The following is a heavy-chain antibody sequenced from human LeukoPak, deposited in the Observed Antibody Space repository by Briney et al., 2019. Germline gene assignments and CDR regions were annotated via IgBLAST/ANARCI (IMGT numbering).Heavy chain of an antibody. CDR3: AREGNYYDSSGYYWFDP. Sequence: GGSPRLSCAASGFTFSSYSMNWVRQAPGKGLEWVSSISSSSSYIYYADSVKGRFTISRDNAKNSLYLQMNSLRAEDTAVYYCAREGNYYDSSGYYWFDPWGQGTLVTVSS. CDR1: GFTFSSYS. J-gene: IGHJ5*02. CDR2: ISSSSSYI. D-gene: IGHD3-22*01. V-gene: IGHV3-21*01.